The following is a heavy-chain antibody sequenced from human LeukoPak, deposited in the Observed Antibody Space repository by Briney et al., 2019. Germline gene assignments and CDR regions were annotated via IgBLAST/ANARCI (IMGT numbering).Heavy chain of an antibody. CDR1: GYSISSGYY. CDR2: IYHSGST. V-gene: IGHV4-38-2*01. CDR3: ARGDPYYGSEWGEPNYYYYYGMDV. J-gene: IGHJ6*04. Sequence: NASETLSLTCAVSGYSISSGYYWGWIRQPPGKGLEWIGSIYHSGSTYYNPSLKSRVTISVDTSKNQFSLKLSSVTAADTAVYYCARGDPYYGSEWGEPNYYYYYGMDVWGKGTTVTVSS. D-gene: IGHD3-10*01.